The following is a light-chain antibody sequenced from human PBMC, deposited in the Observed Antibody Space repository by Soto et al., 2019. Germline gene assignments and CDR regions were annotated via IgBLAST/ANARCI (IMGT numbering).Light chain of an antibody. Sequence: EIVLRQSPATLSVSPGERATLSCRASQSVSSNLAWYQQTPGQAPRLLIYAASSRATGIPDRFSGSGSGTDFTLTISRLEPEDFAVYYCQQYGNSPQTFGQGTKVDIK. V-gene: IGKV3-20*01. CDR1: QSVSSN. CDR3: QQYGNSPQT. CDR2: AAS. J-gene: IGKJ1*01.